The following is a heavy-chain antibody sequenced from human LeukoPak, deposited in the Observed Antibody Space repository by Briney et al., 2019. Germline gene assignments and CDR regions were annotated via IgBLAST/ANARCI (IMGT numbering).Heavy chain of an antibody. Sequence: GGSLKLSCAASGFTFSGSAVHWVRQASGEGLEWVGRIRSKANSYATAYAASVKGRFTISRDDSKNTAYLHMDSLKTEDTAVYYCTRQFTMEGYDYWGQGTLVTVSS. V-gene: IGHV3-73*01. D-gene: IGHD3-10*01. J-gene: IGHJ4*02. CDR2: IRSKANSYAT. CDR3: TRQFTMEGYDY. CDR1: GFTFSGSA.